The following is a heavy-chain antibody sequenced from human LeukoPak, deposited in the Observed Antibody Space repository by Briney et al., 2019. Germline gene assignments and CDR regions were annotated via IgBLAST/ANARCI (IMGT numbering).Heavy chain of an antibody. D-gene: IGHD4-17*01. Sequence: SETLSLTCTVSGGSISSGGYYWSWIRQHPGKGLEWIGYIYYSGSTYYNPSLKSRVTISVDTSKNQFPLKLSSVTAADTAVYYCARTGSPTVTTFAVDYWGQGTLVTVSS. J-gene: IGHJ4*02. CDR2: IYYSGST. CDR1: GGSISSGGYY. V-gene: IGHV4-31*03. CDR3: ARTGSPTVTTFAVDY.